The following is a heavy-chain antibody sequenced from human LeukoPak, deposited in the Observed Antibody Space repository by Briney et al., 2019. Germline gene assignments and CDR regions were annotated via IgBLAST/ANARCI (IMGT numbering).Heavy chain of an antibody. D-gene: IGHD3-10*01. J-gene: IGHJ4*02. CDR1: GGSINGHY. CDR3: ASRPADTTWYGVFDY. V-gene: IGHV4-59*11. CDR2: IFNTGST. Sequence: SETLSLTCSVSGGSINGHYWSWIRQPPGKRLEWIGYIFNTGSTHYNPSLGSRVTLSVDTSRDQVFLRLSSVTAADTAIYYCASRPADTTWYGVFDYWSQGTLVTVSS.